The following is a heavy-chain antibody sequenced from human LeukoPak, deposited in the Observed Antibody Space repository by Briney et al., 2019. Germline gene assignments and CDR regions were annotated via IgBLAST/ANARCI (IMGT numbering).Heavy chain of an antibody. J-gene: IGHJ4*02. V-gene: IGHV4-39*07. CDR2: INHRGST. CDR3: ASGRRFLGY. D-gene: IGHD1-26*01. Sequence: SETLSLTCTVSGGSISTSNYYWSWIRQPPGKGLEWIGEINHRGSTNYNPSLKSRVTISVDTSKNQFSLKLSSVAAADTAVYYCASGRRFLGYWGQGTLVTVSS. CDR1: GGSISTSNYY.